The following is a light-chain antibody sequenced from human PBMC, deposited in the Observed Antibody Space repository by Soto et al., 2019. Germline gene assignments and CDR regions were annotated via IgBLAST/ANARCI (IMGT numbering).Light chain of an antibody. V-gene: IGKV1-6*01. CDR2: AAS. J-gene: IGKJ1*01. CDR1: QGIRND. CDR3: LQDYNYPRT. Sequence: AIQMAQSPSSLSASVGDRVSIIFRASQGIRNDLGWYLQKPGTAPRLLIYAASSIHSGVPSRFSGSGSGTDFTLTISSLQPEDFATYYCLQDYNYPRTFGRGTKVDI.